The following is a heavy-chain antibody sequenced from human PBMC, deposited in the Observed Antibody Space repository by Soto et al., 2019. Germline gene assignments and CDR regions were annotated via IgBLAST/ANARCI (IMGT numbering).Heavy chain of an antibody. CDR2: ISYDGSNK. D-gene: IGHD3-22*01. V-gene: IGHV3-30*18. Sequence: SGGSLRLSCAASGFTFSSYGMHWVRQAPGKGLEWVAVISYDGSNKYYADSVKGRFTISRDNSKNTLYLQMNSLRAEDTAVYYCAKGDYYDSSGPGYYYYGMDVWGQGTTVTVSS. J-gene: IGHJ6*02. CDR1: GFTFSSYG. CDR3: AKGDYYDSSGPGYYYYGMDV.